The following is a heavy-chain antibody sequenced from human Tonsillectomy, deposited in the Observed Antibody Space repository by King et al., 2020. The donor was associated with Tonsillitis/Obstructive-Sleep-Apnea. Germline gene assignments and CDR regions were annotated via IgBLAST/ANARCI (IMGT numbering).Heavy chain of an antibody. CDR2: INPNIGGT. V-gene: IGHV1-2*06. D-gene: IGHD6-6*01. J-gene: IGHJ5*02. CDR1: GYTFTGYY. Sequence: VQLVESGAEVKKPGASVKVSCKASGYTFTGYYMHWVRQAPGQGLEWMGRINPNIGGTNYAQRFKGRVTMTTDTSISTAYMGLSRLRSDDTAVYYCARDDEGSSSVVPNNWFDPWGQGTLVTVSS. CDR3: ARDDEGSSSVVPNNWFDP.